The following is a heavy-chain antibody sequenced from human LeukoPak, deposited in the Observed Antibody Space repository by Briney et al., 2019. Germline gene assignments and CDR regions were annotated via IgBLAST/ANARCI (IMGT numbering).Heavy chain of an antibody. J-gene: IGHJ5*02. V-gene: IGHV3-30*18. Sequence: GGSLRLSCAASGFTFSSYGMHWVRQAPGKGLEWVAVISYDGSNKYYADSVKGRFTISRDNSKNTLYLQMNSLRAEDTAAYYCAKDYDGSGSSNWFDPWGQGTLVTVSS. CDR2: ISYDGSNK. CDR3: AKDYDGSGSSNWFDP. CDR1: GFTFSSYG. D-gene: IGHD3-10*01.